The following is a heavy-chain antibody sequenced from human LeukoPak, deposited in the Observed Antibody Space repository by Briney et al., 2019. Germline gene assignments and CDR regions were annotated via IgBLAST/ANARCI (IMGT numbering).Heavy chain of an antibody. CDR2: ISAYNGNT. D-gene: IGHD3-10*01. CDR1: GYTFTSYG. CDR3: ARVWGTMVRGVLPYGMDV. J-gene: IGHJ6*02. Sequence: GASVKVSCKASGYTFTSYGISWVRQAPGQGLEWMGGISAYNGNTNYAQKLQGRVTMTTDTSTSTAYMELRSLRSDDTAVYYCARVWGTMVRGVLPYGMDVWGQGTTVTVSS. V-gene: IGHV1-18*01.